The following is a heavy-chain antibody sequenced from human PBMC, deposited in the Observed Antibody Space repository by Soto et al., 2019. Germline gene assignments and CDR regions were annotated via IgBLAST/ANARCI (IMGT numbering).Heavy chain of an antibody. V-gene: IGHV3-30-3*01. CDR2: VSFDGTNK. J-gene: IGHJ5*02. CDR3: ARDQTGITTAGGGRIDP. CDR1: GFTFSTHA. Sequence: QVQLVESGGGVVQPGRSLRLSCAASGFTFSTHAMHWVRQAPGKGLECVAIVSFDGTNKYHADSVKGRFTISRDNSKNTLYLQMRGLTPEDTAVYYCARDQTGITTAGGGRIDPWGQGTLVTVSS. D-gene: IGHD6-13*01.